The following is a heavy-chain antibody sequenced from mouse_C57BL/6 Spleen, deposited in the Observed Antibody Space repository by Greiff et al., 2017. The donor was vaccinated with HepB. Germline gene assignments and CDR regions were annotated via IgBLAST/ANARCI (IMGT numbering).Heavy chain of an antibody. Sequence: LVEPGASVKMSCKASGYTFTDYNMHWVKQSHGKSLEWIGYINPNNGGTSYNQKFKGKATLTVNKSSSTAYMELRSLTSEDSAVYYCATAYYSNYDYAMDYWGQGTSVTVSS. J-gene: IGHJ4*01. D-gene: IGHD2-5*01. V-gene: IGHV1-22*01. CDR2: INPNNGGT. CDR3: ATAYYSNYDYAMDY. CDR1: GYTFTDYN.